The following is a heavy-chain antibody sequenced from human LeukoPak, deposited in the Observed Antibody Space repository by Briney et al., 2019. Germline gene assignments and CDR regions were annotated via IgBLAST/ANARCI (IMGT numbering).Heavy chain of an antibody. CDR1: GGSFSGYY. CDR2: INHSGST. Sequence: SETLSLTCAVYGGSFSGYYWSWIRQPPGKGLEWIGEINHSGSTNYNPSLKSRVTMSVDTSKNQFSLKLSSVTAADTAVYYCARVVVAATHHDAFDIWGQGTMVTVSS. V-gene: IGHV4-34*01. J-gene: IGHJ3*02. D-gene: IGHD2-15*01. CDR3: ARVVVAATHHDAFDI.